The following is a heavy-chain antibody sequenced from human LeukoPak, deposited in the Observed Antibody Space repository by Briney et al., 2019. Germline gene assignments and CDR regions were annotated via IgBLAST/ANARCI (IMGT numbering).Heavy chain of an antibody. CDR3: ARGHSSSWYLPNYYYYMDV. CDR1: GFTFSSYS. V-gene: IGHV3-48*04. J-gene: IGHJ6*03. Sequence: GGSLRLSCAATGFTFSSYSMNWVRQAPGKGLEWVSYISSSSSTIYYADSVKGRFTISRDSAKNSLYLQMNSLRAEDTAVYYCARGHSSSWYLPNYYYYMDVWGKGTTVTVSS. D-gene: IGHD6-13*01. CDR2: ISSSSSTI.